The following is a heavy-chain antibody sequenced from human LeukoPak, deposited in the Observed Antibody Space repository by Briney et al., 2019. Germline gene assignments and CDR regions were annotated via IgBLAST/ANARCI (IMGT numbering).Heavy chain of an antibody. D-gene: IGHD1-20*01. V-gene: IGHV3-21*01. CDR2: ISCGSSYI. J-gene: IGHJ5*02. CDR1: GFSFSSYS. CDR3: ARGRYNWRGEGENWFDP. Sequence: GGSLRLSCAASGFSFSSYSMNWVRQALGKGLEWVSCISCGSSYIYEADSVKGRFTISRDNDKNSLYLQMNSLRAEDTAVYYCARGRYNWRGEGENWFDPWGQGTLVSVSS.